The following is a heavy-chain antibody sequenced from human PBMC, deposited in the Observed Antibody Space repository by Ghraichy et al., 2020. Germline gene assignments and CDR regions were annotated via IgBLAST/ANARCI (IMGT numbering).Heavy chain of an antibody. CDR1: GGSISTFY. CDR3: ARGSFTAAGTFDN. J-gene: IGHJ5*02. CDR2: IYYSGSR. Sequence: SETLSLTCTVSGGSISTFYWSWIRQPPGKGLEWIAYIYYSGSRNYNPSLSSRAAISVDTSKNQFSLQLRSVTAADTAVYYCARGSFTAAGTFDNWGQGTLVTVS. D-gene: IGHD6-13*01. V-gene: IGHV4-59*01.